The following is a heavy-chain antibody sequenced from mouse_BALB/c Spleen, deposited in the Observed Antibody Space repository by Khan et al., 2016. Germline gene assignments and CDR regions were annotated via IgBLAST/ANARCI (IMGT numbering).Heavy chain of an antibody. V-gene: IGHV3-2*02. CDR1: GYSITSDYT. D-gene: IGHD2-4*01. J-gene: IGHJ2*01. Sequence: EVQLQESGPGLVKPSQSLSLTCAITGYSITSDYTWNWIRQFPGNKLEWMGYIRYSGGTSYNPSLKSRISITRDTSKNQFFLQLNSVTTEDTATYYCARRGNYDGFYFDYWGQGTTLTFSS. CDR2: IRYSGGT. CDR3: ARRGNYDGFYFDY.